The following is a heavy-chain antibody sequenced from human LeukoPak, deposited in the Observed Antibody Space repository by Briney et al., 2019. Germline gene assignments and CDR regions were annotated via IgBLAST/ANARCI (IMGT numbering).Heavy chain of an antibody. CDR3: ATVIRILKSGSYYGDDAFDI. J-gene: IGHJ3*02. V-gene: IGHV4-38-2*02. D-gene: IGHD3-10*01. CDR1: GYSISSGYY. Sequence: SETLSLTCTVSGYSISSGYYWGWIRQPPGKGLEWIGSIYHSGSTYYNPSLKSRVTISVDTSKNQFSLKLSSVTAADTAVYYCATVIRILKSGSYYGDDAFDIWGQGTMVTVSS. CDR2: IYHSGST.